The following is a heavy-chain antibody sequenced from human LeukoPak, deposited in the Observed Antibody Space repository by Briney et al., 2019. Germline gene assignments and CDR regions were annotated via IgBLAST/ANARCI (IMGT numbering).Heavy chain of an antibody. D-gene: IGHD3-22*01. CDR3: ARDGSYDSSINY. CDR1: GFTFSSYA. V-gene: IGHV3-30-3*01. CDR2: ISYDGSNK. Sequence: PGGSLRLSCAASGFTFSSYAMHWVRQAPGKGLEWAAVISYDGSNKYSADSVKGRFTISRDNTKTTLYLQMNRLRAEDTAVYYCARDGSYDSSINYWGQGTLVTVSS. J-gene: IGHJ4*02.